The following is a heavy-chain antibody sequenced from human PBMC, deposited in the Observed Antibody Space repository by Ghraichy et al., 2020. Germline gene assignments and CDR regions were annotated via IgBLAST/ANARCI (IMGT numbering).Heavy chain of an antibody. Sequence: SETLSLTCTVSGGSIRSTTSYWGWVRQPPRGGLEWVGQIFHTGTTYYNPSLRGRVFISLDTSKNQFSLNLYSVTATDTAVYYCATRVGADNGWFDPWRQGTLVTVSS. CDR2: IFHTGTT. CDR1: GGSIRSTTSY. J-gene: IGHJ5*02. D-gene: IGHD1-26*01. V-gene: IGHV4-39*01. CDR3: ATRVGADNGWFDP.